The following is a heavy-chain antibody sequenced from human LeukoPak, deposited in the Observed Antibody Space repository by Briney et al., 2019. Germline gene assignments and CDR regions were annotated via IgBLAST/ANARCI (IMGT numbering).Heavy chain of an antibody. CDR2: IYYSGNT. J-gene: IGHJ3*02. Sequence: SETLSLTCTVSGDSISSYYWSWIRQPPGKGLEWIGCIYYSGNTNYNPSLKRRVTISIDTSKTQFCLKLSSVTAADTAVYYCARDYAFDIWGQGTMVTVSP. V-gene: IGHV4-59*01. CDR3: ARDYAFDI. CDR1: GDSISSYY.